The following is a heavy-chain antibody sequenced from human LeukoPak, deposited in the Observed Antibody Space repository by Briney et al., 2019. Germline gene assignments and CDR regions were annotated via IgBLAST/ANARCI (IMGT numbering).Heavy chain of an antibody. V-gene: IGHV3-13*01. CDR3: VRDLGTGTTYTNRFDS. CDR2: IAPSGRT. Sequence: QPGRSLRLSCAASGFSLSAYEMHWVRQGPGKVLEWVSAIAPSGRTYCIESVKGRFTISRENAKNSVFLQMNSLRAGDTAVYYCVRDLGTGTTYTNRFDSWGQGALVTVSS. J-gene: IGHJ5*01. D-gene: IGHD1-7*01. CDR1: GFSLSAYE.